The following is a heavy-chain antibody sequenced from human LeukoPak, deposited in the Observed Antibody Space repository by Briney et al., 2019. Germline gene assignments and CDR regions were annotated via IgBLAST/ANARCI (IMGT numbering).Heavy chain of an antibody. J-gene: IGHJ3*02. D-gene: IGHD1-7*01. CDR2: ISSSSTI. CDR1: GFTFSSYS. Sequence: GGSLRLSCAASGFTFSSYSMNWVRQAPGKGLEWVSYISSSSTIYYADSVKGRFTISRDNAKNSLYLQMNSLRAEDTAVYYCARGTGTTRGAFDIWGQGTMVTVSS. V-gene: IGHV3-48*04. CDR3: ARGTGTTRGAFDI.